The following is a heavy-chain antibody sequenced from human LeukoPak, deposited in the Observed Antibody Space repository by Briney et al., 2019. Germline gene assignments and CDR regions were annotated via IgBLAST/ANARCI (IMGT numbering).Heavy chain of an antibody. Sequence: SETLSLTCAVSGYSISRGYHWGWIRQPPGKGLEWIGSIHHSGSTYYNSSLKSRATISVDTSKNQFSLKVGSLSAADTAVYYCARVNWNSDYWGQGTLVTVSS. V-gene: IGHV4-38-2*01. CDR2: IHHSGST. CDR1: GYSISRGYH. D-gene: IGHD1-7*01. CDR3: ARVNWNSDY. J-gene: IGHJ4*02.